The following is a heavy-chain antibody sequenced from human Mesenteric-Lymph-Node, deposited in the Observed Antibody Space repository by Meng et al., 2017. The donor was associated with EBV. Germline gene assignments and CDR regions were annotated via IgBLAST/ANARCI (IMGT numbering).Heavy chain of an antibody. CDR3: AHSPLNDPSGFDP. V-gene: IGHV2-5*05. D-gene: IGHD1-26*01. J-gene: IGHJ5*02. CDR2: IYWDDDK. CDR1: GFSLSTSGVG. Sequence: QITLNDSGPTLVKPTQTLTLSFTFSGFSLSTSGVGVGWIRQPPGKALEWLALIYWDDDKVYGPSLKNRLAITKDTSRSQVVLTMTDVDSVDTGTYYCAHSPLNDPSGFDPSGQGTLGTISS.